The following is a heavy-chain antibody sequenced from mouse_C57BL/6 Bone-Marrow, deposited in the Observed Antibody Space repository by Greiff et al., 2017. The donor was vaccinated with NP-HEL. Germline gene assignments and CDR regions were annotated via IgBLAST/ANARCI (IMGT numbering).Heavy chain of an antibody. CDR1: GFTFSSYT. CDR2: ISGGGGNT. V-gene: IGHV5-9*01. J-gene: IGHJ1*03. Sequence: EVQRVESGGGLVKPGGSLKLSCAASGFTFSSYTMSWVRQTPEKRLEWVATISGGGGNTYYPDSVKGRFTISRDNAKNTLYLQMSSLRSEDTALYYCAKLLRSRYFDVWGTGTTVTVSS. D-gene: IGHD1-1*01. CDR3: AKLLRSRYFDV.